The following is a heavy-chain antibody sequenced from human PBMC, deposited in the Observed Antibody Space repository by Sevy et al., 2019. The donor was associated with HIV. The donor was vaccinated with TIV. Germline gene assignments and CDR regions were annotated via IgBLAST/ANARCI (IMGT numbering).Heavy chain of an antibody. CDR2: IYYSGNT. V-gene: IGHV4-31*03. CDR1: GGFIRSGGYY. Sequence: SETLSLTCTVSGGFIRSGGYYWSWIRQHPGKGLEWIGYIYYSGNTYYNPSLKSRVTISVDTSKSQFSLNLSSVTAADTAVYYCARSDGGDYFDYWVQGTLVTVSS. J-gene: IGHJ4*02. CDR3: ARSDGGDYFDY.